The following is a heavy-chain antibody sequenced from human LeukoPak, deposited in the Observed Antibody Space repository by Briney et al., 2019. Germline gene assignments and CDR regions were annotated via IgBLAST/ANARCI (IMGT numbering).Heavy chain of an antibody. J-gene: IGHJ4*02. D-gene: IGHD3-22*01. CDR1: GFTFSSYA. CDR3: AKDLSNYYDSSGYE. CDR2: ISGSGGST. Sequence: GGSLRLSCAASGFTFSSYAMSWVRQAPGKGLEWVAAISGSGGSTYYADTVKGRFTISRDKSKNTLYLQMNSLRAEDTAVYYCAKDLSNYYDSSGYEWGQGTLVTVSS. V-gene: IGHV3-23*01.